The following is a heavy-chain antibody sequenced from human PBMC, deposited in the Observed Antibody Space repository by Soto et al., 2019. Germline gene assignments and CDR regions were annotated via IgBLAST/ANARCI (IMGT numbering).Heavy chain of an antibody. D-gene: IGHD3-22*01. CDR1: GGTFSSYT. Sequence: QVQLVQSGAEVKKPGSSVKVSCKASGGTFSSYTISWVRQAPGQGLEWMGRIIPILGIANYAQKFQGRVTIKADKYTSTAYMELSSLRSEDTAVYYCARVRNSRCYRRAEYFQHWGQGTLVTVSS. V-gene: IGHV1-69*02. CDR2: IIPILGIA. J-gene: IGHJ1*01. CDR3: ARVRNSRCYRRAEYFQH.